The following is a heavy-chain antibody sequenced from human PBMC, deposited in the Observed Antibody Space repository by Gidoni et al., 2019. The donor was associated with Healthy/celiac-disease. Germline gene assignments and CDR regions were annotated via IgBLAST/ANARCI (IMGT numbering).Heavy chain of an antibody. Sequence: QLQLQESGPGLVKPSETLSLTCTVSGGSISSSSYYWGWIRQPPGKGLEWIGSIYYSGSTYYNPSLKSRVTISVDTSKNQFSLKLSSVTAADTAVYYCARSVVTYYFDYWGQGTLVTVSS. CDR1: GGSISSSSYY. J-gene: IGHJ4*02. D-gene: IGHD2-21*02. CDR2: IYYSGST. V-gene: IGHV4-39*01. CDR3: ARSVVTYYFDY.